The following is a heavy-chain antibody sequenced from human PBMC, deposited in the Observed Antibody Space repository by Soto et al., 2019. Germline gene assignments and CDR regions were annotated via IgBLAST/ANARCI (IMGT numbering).Heavy chain of an antibody. J-gene: IGHJ4*01. CDR3: ARENSGSYHRHFDY. Sequence: QVQLVQSGAEVKKPGASVKVSCKASGYTLPNFGLSWVRQAAGQGLEWMGCVSAYNANTNYAQKFQDRVTMTTDTSTSTAFMELRGLRSDDTAVYYCARENSGSYHRHFDYWGQGTLVTVSS. D-gene: IGHD1-26*01. CDR2: VSAYNANT. V-gene: IGHV1-18*01. CDR1: GYTLPNFG.